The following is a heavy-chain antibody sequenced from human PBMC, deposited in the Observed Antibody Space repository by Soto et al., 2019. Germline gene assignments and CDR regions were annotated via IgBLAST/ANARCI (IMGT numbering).Heavy chain of an antibody. Sequence: QVQLQQWGAGLLRPSETLSLTCAVYGGSFRDFYWSWLRQTPEKGLEWIGEINRSGDTKYNPSLESRVTISVDTSKNQFSLKVNFVTPADTAVYYCARTGGMGVWGPGATVTVSS. J-gene: IGHJ6*02. CDR3: ARTGGMGV. V-gene: IGHV4-34*01. CDR1: GGSFRDFY. CDR2: INRSGDT.